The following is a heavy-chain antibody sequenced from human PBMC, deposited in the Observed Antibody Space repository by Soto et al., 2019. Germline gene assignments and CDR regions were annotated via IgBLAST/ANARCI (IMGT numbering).Heavy chain of an antibody. J-gene: IGHJ3*02. CDR2: ISSSSSYI. Sequence: EVQLLESGGGLVQPGGSLRLSCAASGFTFSSYSMNWVRQAPGKGLEWVSSISSSSSYIYYADSVKGRFTISRDNAKKSLYLQMNSLRAEDTAGYYCAREAGIRFLEWADAFDIWGQGTMVTVSS. CDR1: GFTFSSYS. V-gene: IGHV3-21*01. D-gene: IGHD3-3*01. CDR3: AREAGIRFLEWADAFDI.